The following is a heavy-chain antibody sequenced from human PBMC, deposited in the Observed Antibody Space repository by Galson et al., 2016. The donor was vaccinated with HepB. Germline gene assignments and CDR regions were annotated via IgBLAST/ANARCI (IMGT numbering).Heavy chain of an antibody. Sequence: SLRLSCAVSGFTFSDYWMGWVRQSPGKGLEWVATMKQDGSQETYGDSLRGRFKISRDNTKNSLYLQMNNLEVEDTAGYYCARNHFDYWGQGTLVTVS. CDR2: MKQDGSQE. V-gene: IGHV3-7*03. CDR1: GFTFSDYW. CDR3: ARNHFDY. J-gene: IGHJ4*02.